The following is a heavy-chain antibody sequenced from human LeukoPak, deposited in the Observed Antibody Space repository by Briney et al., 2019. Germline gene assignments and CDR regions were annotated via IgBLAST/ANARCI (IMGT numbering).Heavy chain of an antibody. Sequence: GASVKVSCKASGYTFIAYYMHWVRQAPGQGLEWMGWINPNSGGTNYAQKFQGRVTMTRDTSISTAYMDLSRLRSDDTAVYYCVRGMGVLVPAATWFDPWGQGTLVTVSS. CDR2: INPNSGGT. V-gene: IGHV1-2*02. CDR3: VRGMGVLVPAATWFDP. D-gene: IGHD2-2*01. CDR1: GYTFIAYY. J-gene: IGHJ5*02.